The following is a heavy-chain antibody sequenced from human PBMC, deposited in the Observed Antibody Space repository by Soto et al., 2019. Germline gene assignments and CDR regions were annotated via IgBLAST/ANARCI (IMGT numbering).Heavy chain of an antibody. CDR1: GGPISIGGYY. J-gene: IGHJ4*02. D-gene: IGHD6-19*01. V-gene: IGHV4-31*03. CDR2: IYYSGST. Sequence: PSDTLSLTCTVSGGPISIGGYYWSGILHHPGKGLEWIGYIYYSGSTYYNPSLKSRVTISVDTSKNQFSLKLSSVTAADTAVYYCARALLSYSSGHTLDYWGQGTLVTVSS. CDR3: ARALLSYSSGHTLDY.